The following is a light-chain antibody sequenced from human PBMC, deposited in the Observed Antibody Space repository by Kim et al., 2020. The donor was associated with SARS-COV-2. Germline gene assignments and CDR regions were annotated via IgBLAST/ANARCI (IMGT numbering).Light chain of an antibody. V-gene: IGLV6-57*01. CDR2: EDN. CDR3: QSHDGSPWV. J-gene: IGLJ3*02. Sequence: NFMLTQPHSVSESPGKTVTISCTRSSGSIASTSVQWYQQRPGSSPTIVIYEDNRRPSGVPARFSASIDSSSNSASLPISGLQTEDEADYYCQSHDGSPWVFGGGTQLTVL. CDR1: SGSIASTS.